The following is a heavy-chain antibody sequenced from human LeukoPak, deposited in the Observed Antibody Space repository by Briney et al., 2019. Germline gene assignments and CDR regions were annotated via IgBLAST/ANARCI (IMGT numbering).Heavy chain of an antibody. J-gene: IGHJ4*02. Sequence: PSETLSLTCTVSGGSISSYYWSWIRQPPGKGLEWIGYIYTSGSTNYNPSLKSRVTISVDTSKNQFSLKLSSVTAADTAVYYCARLRPYSSSSGDTFDYWGQGTLVTVSS. CDR3: ARLRPYSSSSGDTFDY. D-gene: IGHD6-6*01. V-gene: IGHV4-4*09. CDR2: IYTSGST. CDR1: GGSISSYY.